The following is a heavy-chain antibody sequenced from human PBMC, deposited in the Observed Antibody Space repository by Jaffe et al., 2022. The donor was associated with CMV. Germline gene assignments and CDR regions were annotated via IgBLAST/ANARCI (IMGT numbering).Heavy chain of an antibody. J-gene: IGHJ3*02. CDR3: ARVRPYSYGPTSDAFDI. CDR1: GFTFSSYE. CDR2: ISSSGSTI. Sequence: EVQLVESGGGLVQPGGSLRLSCAASGFTFSSYEMNWVRQAPGKGLEWVSYISSSGSTIYYADSVKGRFTISRDNAKNSLYLQMNSLRAEDTAVYYCARVRPYSYGPTSDAFDIWGQGTMVTVSS. D-gene: IGHD5-18*01. V-gene: IGHV3-48*03.